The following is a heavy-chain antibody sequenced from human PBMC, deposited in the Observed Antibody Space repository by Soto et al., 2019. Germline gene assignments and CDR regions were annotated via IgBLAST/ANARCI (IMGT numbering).Heavy chain of an antibody. CDR3: AADLASGGDYTLAAY. CDR1: GFTFTSPA. J-gene: IGHJ4*02. V-gene: IGHV1-58*01. D-gene: IGHD4-17*01. Sequence: GASVKVSCKASGFTFTSPAVQWVRQARGQRLEGIGWIVVGSGNTHYAQKFQERVTITRDMSTSTAYMELSSLRSEDTAVYYCAADLASGGDYTLAAYWGQGTLVTVSS. CDR2: IVVGSGNT.